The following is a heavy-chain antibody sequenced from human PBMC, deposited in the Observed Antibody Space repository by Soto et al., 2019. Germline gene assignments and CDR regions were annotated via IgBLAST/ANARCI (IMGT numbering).Heavy chain of an antibody. D-gene: IGHD4-17*01. V-gene: IGHV3-33*01. CDR1: GFTFSSYG. CDR3: ARIFSDYPYNYYCYGMDV. J-gene: IGHJ6*02. CDR2: IWYDGSNK. Sequence: GSLRLSCAASGFTFSSYGMHWVRQAPGKGLEWVAVIWYDGSNKYYADSVTGRFTISRDNSQNTLYLQMNSLRPEDTAVYSFARIFSDYPYNYYCYGMDVWGQGTTVTVSS.